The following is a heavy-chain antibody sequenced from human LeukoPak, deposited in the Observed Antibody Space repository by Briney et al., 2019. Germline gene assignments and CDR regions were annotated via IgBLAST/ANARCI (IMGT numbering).Heavy chain of an antibody. Sequence: PSETLSLTCTVSGGSISSYYWSWTRQPPGKGLEWIGYIYYSGSTNYNPSLKSRVTISVDTSKNQFSLKLSSVTAADTAVYYCARDSYIGHDYWGQGTLVTVSS. V-gene: IGHV4-59*01. D-gene: IGHD3-10*01. CDR2: IYYSGST. J-gene: IGHJ4*02. CDR3: ARDSYIGHDY. CDR1: GGSISSYY.